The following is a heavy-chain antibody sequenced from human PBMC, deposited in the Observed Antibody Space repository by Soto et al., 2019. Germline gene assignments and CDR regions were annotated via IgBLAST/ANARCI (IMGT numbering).Heavy chain of an antibody. CDR2: ISAYNGNT. V-gene: IGHV1-18*01. CDR3: AIEPRTLLELLTKAADPPYFDY. Sequence: QVQLVQSGAEVKKPGASVKVSCKASGYTFTSYGISWVRQAPGQGLEWMGWISAYNGNTNYAQKLQGRVTMTTDTPTSTAYMVLSSLRSDDTAVYYCAIEPRTLLELLTKAADPPYFDYWGQGTLGNVSS. CDR1: GYTFTSYG. J-gene: IGHJ4*02. D-gene: IGHD1-26*01.